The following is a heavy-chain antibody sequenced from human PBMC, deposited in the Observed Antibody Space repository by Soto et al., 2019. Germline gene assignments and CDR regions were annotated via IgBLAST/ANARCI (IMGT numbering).Heavy chain of an antibody. D-gene: IGHD2-2*01. Sequence: SETLSLTCAVYGGSISSNKWWSWVRQPPGKGLEWIGEIYHSGSTNHNPSLKSRVTISLDKSKNQFSLKLTSVTAADSAVYYCARDDHIVVVPTSLGAMDVWGQGTTVTVSS. CDR1: GGSISSNKW. J-gene: IGHJ6*02. CDR3: ARDDHIVVVPTSLGAMDV. CDR2: IYHSGST. V-gene: IGHV4-4*02.